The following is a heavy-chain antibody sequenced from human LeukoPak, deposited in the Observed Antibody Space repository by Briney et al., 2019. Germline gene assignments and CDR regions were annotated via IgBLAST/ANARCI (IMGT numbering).Heavy chain of an antibody. CDR3: ARESSGGFDN. V-gene: IGHV3-48*02. Sequence: RGSLRLSCATSGFAFSTYSMNWVRQAPGKGLEWVSYISTTSSTIYYADSVKGRFTISRDTAKNSLYLQMNSLRDEDTAVYYCARESSGGFDNWAQGTLDTVSS. J-gene: IGHJ4*02. D-gene: IGHD3-3*01. CDR1: GFAFSTYS. CDR2: ISTTSSTI.